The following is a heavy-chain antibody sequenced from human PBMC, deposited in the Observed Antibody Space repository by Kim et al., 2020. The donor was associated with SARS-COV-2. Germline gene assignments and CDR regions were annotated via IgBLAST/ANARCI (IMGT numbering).Heavy chain of an antibody. Sequence: SETLSLTCTVSGGSISSSSYYWGWIRQPPGKGLEWIGSIYYSGSTYYNPSLKSRVTISVDTSKNQFSLKLSSVTAADTAVYYCARHPVNRYSGYARGGRSIYYFGYWGQGTLVTVSS. V-gene: IGHV4-39*01. D-gene: IGHD5-12*01. CDR2: IYYSGST. CDR3: ARHPVNRYSGYARGGRSIYYFGY. CDR1: GGSISSSSYY. J-gene: IGHJ4*02.